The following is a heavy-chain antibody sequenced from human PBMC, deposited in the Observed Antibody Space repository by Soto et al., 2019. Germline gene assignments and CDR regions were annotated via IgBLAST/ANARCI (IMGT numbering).Heavy chain of an antibody. V-gene: IGHV1-2*02. D-gene: IGHD3-10*01. J-gene: IGHJ6*02. CDR1: GYTFTGYY. CDR3: ARAMEVEPGYYYGMDV. CDR2: INPNSGGT. Sequence: ASVKVSCKASGYTFTGYYMHWVRQAPGQGLEWMGWINPNSGGTNYAQKFQGRVTMTRDTSISTAYMELSRLRSDDTAVYYCARAMEVEPGYYYGMDVWGQGTTVTVS.